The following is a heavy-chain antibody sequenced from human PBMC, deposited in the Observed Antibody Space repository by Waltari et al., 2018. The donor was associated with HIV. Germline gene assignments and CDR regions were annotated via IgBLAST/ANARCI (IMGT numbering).Heavy chain of an antibody. CDR2: ISASGSSI. Sequence: QVQLVESGGGWVKPGGSLRLSCAASGFTFRDSYIIWVRQAPGKGLEWVSYISASGSSIFYADSVKGRFTISRDNAKNSLFLQMNSLTAKDTAVYYCARGGPDYGEPIDYWGQGTLVTVSS. CDR3: ARGGPDYGEPIDY. CDR1: GFTFRDSY. J-gene: IGHJ4*02. D-gene: IGHD4-17*01. V-gene: IGHV3-11*01.